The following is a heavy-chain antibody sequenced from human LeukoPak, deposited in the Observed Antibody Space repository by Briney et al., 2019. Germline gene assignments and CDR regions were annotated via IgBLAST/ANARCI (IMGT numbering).Heavy chain of an antibody. V-gene: IGHV3-7*01. CDR2: INLDGSQK. J-gene: IGHJ4*02. Sequence: GALRLSCAASGFTFSSYSMNRVRQAPGKGPEWVANINLDGSQKYYVDSVKGRFTISRDNAENSLYLQMNSLRAEDTALYYCARKRPNYFDYWGQGTLVTVSS. CDR1: GFTFSSYS. CDR3: ARKRPNYFDY.